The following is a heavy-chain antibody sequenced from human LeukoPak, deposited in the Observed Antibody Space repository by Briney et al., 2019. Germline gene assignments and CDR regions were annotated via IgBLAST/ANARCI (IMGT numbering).Heavy chain of an antibody. CDR3: ARVRYCSSTSCSEGYFDY. CDR2: IYYSGST. Sequence: SETLSLTCTVSGGSISSYYWSWIGQPPGKGLEWIWYIYYSGSTNYNPSLKSRVTISVDTSKNQFSLKLSSVTAADTAVYYCARVRYCSSTSCSEGYFDYWGQGTLVTVSS. D-gene: IGHD2-2*01. J-gene: IGHJ4*02. CDR1: GGSISSYY. V-gene: IGHV4-59*01.